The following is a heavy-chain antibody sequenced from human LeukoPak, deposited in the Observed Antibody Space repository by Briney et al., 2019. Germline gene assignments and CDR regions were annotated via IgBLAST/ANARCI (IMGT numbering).Heavy chain of an antibody. V-gene: IGHV1-2*02. CDR3: AGIIAVATFDY. CDR2: INPNSGGT. CDR1: GYTFTGYY. D-gene: IGHD6-19*01. Sequence: GASVKVSCKASGYTFTGYYMHWVRQAPGQGLEWLGWINPNSGGTNYAQKFQGRVTMTRDTSISTAHMELSRLRSDDTAVYYCAGIIAVATFDYWGQGTLVTVSS. J-gene: IGHJ4*02.